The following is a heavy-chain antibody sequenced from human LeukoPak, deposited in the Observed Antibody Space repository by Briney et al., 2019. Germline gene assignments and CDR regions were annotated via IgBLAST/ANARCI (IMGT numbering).Heavy chain of an antibody. CDR3: ARKGPLRPY. CDR1: GGTFSSYA. J-gene: IGHJ4*02. Sequence: ASVKVSCKASGGTFSSYAISWVRQAPGQGLEWMGRIIPILGIANYAQKFQGRVTITADKSTSTAYMELTSLRSEDTAVYYCARKGPLRPYWGQGTLVTVSS. CDR2: IIPILGIA. V-gene: IGHV1-69*04.